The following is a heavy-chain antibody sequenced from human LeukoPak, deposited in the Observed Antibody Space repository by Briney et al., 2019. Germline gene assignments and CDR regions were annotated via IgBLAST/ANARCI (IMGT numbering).Heavy chain of an antibody. CDR1: GFTFSSYS. J-gene: IGHJ5*02. CDR3: ARGGGYCSSTSCFLGNWFDP. CDR2: ISSSSSYI. V-gene: IGHV3-21*01. D-gene: IGHD2-2*01. Sequence: GGSLRLSCAASGFTFSSYSMNWVRQAPGKGLEWVSSISSSSSYIYYADSVKGRFTISSDNAKNSLYLQMNSLRAEDTAVYYCARGGGYCSSTSCFLGNWFDPWGQGTLVTVSS.